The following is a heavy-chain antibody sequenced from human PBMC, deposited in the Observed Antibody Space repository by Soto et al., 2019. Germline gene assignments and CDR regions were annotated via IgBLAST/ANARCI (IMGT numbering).Heavy chain of an antibody. CDR2: IYYSGST. J-gene: IGHJ4*02. V-gene: IGHV4-31*03. D-gene: IGHD6-13*01. Sequence: SETLSLTCTVSGGSISSGGYYWSWIRQHPGKGLEWIGYIYYSGSTYYNPSLKSRVTISVDTSKNQFSLKLSSVTAADTAVYYCAREPQRIAAAGIELWGQGTLVTVSS. CDR1: GGSISSGGYY. CDR3: AREPQRIAAAGIEL.